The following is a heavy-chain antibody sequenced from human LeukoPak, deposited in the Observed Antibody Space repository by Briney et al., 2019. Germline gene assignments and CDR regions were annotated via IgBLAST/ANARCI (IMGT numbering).Heavy chain of an antibody. CDR3: ARDLTPDIAYYYDSSAPGAFDI. CDR2: ISSSSSYI. D-gene: IGHD3-22*01. J-gene: IGHJ3*02. CDR1: GFTFSSYS. Sequence: GGSLRLSCAASGFTFSSYSMNWVRQAPGKGLEWVSSISSSSSYIYYADSVKGRFTISRDNAKNSLYLQMNSLRAEDTAVYYCARDLTPDIAYYYDSSAPGAFDIWGQGTMVTVSS. V-gene: IGHV3-21*01.